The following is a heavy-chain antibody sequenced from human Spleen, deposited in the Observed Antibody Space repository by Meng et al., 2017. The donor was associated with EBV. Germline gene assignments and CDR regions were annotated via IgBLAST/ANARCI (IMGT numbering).Heavy chain of an antibody. J-gene: IGHJ4*02. CDR2: MYFSGST. CDR3: ASVGLITQYYFDY. V-gene: IGHV4-39*07. CDR1: GGSISSNNYY. D-gene: IGHD3-10*01. Sequence: QGQLQGSGPVLVKPSETLSLTCTVSGGSISSNNYYWGWIRQPPGKGLEWIGSMYFSGSTYYNPSLKSRVTISVDTSKSQFSLRLNSVTAADTAVYYCASVGLITQYYFDYWGQGTLVTVSS.